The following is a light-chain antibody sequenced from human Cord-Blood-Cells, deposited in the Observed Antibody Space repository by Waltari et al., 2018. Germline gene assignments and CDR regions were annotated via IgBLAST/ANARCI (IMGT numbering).Light chain of an antibody. J-gene: IGLJ2*01. Sequence: SSELSQDPPVSVALGQPVRRTCHGDSLSSDYARWYQQKPGQAPVLVIYGKNNRPSGIPDRFSGSSSGNTASLTITGAQAEDEADYYCNSRDSSGNHVVFGGGTKLTVL. CDR2: GKN. V-gene: IGLV3-19*01. CDR1: SLSSDY. CDR3: NSRDSSGNHVV.